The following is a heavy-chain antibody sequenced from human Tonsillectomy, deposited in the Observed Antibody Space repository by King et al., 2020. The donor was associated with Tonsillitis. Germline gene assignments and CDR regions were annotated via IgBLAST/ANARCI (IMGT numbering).Heavy chain of an antibody. Sequence: VQLQESGPGLVKPSQTLSLTCTVSGGSISSGDYYWSWIRQPPGKGLEWIGYIYYSGSTYYNPSLKSRVTISVDTSKSQFSLKLTSVTAADTAVYYCARDTKYYYDSSDRYFDYWGQGALVTVSS. J-gene: IGHJ4*02. CDR3: ARDTKYYYDSSDRYFDY. CDR2: IYYSGST. V-gene: IGHV4-30-4*01. CDR1: GGSISSGDYY. D-gene: IGHD3-22*01.